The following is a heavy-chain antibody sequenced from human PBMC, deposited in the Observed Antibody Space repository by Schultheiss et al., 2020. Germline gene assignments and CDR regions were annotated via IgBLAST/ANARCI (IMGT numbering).Heavy chain of an antibody. J-gene: IGHJ4*02. D-gene: IGHD5-18*01. CDR1: GGSISSGG. CDR2: ISYDGSNK. Sequence: GGSLRLSCTVSGGSISSGGYYWSWIRQPPGKGLEWVAVISYDGSNKYYADSVKGRFTISRDNSKNTLYLQMNSLRAEDTAVYYCARDHRYSYGSHYFDYWGQGTLVTVSS. V-gene: IGHV3-30-3*01. CDR3: ARDHRYSYGSHYFDY.